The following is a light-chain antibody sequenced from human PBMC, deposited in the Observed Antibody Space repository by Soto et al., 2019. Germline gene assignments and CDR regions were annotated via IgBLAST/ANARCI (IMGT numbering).Light chain of an antibody. V-gene: IGKV3-15*01. CDR3: QQYNNWPLALT. CDR2: GAS. J-gene: IGKJ4*01. Sequence: EIVMTQSPATLSVSPGERATLSCRASQSVSSNLAWYQQKTGQAPRLLIYGASNRATGIPARFSGSGSGTDFTLTISSLQSEDFAVYYCQQYNNWPLALTFGGGTKVEIK. CDR1: QSVSSN.